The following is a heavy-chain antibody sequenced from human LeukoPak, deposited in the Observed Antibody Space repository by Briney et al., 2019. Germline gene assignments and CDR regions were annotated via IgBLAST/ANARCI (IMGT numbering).Heavy chain of an antibody. Sequence: GGSLRLSCAASGFTFSSYAMHWVRQAPGKGLEWVAVISYDGNNKYFADSVKGRFTISRDNSENTLYLQMNSLRAEDTAVYYCASSPGTFYASSGYYRYWGQGTLVTVSS. CDR2: ISYDGNNK. CDR3: ASSPGTFYASSGYYRY. J-gene: IGHJ4*02. D-gene: IGHD3-22*01. V-gene: IGHV3-30-3*01. CDR1: GFTFSSYA.